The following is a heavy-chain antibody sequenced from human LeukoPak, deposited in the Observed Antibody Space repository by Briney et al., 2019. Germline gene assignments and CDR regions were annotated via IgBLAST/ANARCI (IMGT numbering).Heavy chain of an antibody. J-gene: IGHJ5*02. V-gene: IGHV4-61*02. CDR1: GGSISSGNYH. Sequence: TLSLTCTVSGGSISSGNYHWIWIRQPAGKGLEWIGRIYSSGNTNYNPSLKSRVSISIDTSKNQFSLKLSSVTAADTAVYYCARDRRGVATIVSWFDPWGQGTLVTVSS. CDR3: ARDRRGVATIVSWFDP. D-gene: IGHD5-12*01. CDR2: IYSSGNT.